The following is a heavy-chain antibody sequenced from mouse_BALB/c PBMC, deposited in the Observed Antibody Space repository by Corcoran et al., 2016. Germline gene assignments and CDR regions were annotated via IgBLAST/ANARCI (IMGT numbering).Heavy chain of an antibody. CDR2: INTYTGEP. D-gene: IGHD1-3*01. J-gene: IGHJ2*01. CDR3: ASNYYFDY. Sequence: QIQLVQSGPELKKPGETVKISCKASGYTFTNYGMNWVKQAPGKGLKWMGWINTYTGEPTYADDFKGRFAFSLETSASTAYLQINNLKNEDTATYVCASNYYFDYWGQGTTLTVSS. CDR1: GYTFTNYG. V-gene: IGHV9-3-1*01.